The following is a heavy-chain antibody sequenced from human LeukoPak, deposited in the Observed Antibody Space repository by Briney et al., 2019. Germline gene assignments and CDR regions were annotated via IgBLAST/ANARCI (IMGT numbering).Heavy chain of an antibody. CDR3: ARESLAPSYCSGGSCYSRWFDP. CDR1: GRTFSSYA. J-gene: IGHJ5*02. Sequence: SVKVSCKASGRTFSSYAISWVRQAPGQGLEWMGGIIPIFGTANYAQKFQGRVTITADESTSTAYMELSSLRSEDTAVYYCARESLAPSYCSGGSCYSRWFDPWGQGTLVTVSS. D-gene: IGHD2-15*01. CDR2: IIPIFGTA. V-gene: IGHV1-69*01.